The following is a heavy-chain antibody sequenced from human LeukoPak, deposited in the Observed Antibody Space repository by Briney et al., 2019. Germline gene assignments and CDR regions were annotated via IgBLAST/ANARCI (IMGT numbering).Heavy chain of an antibody. D-gene: IGHD2-15*01. CDR1: GYTFTGNY. J-gene: IGHJ6*02. CDR3: ARDHCIGGGCYGHHYFGMDV. Sequence: ASVKVSCKASGYTFTGNYMHWVRQAPGQGLEWMGWINPKSGGTEYAQKYQGRVTMTRDTSISTAYIELSSLRSDDTAVYFCARDHCIGGGCYGHHYFGMDVWGQGTTVTVS. CDR2: INPKSGGT. V-gene: IGHV1-2*02.